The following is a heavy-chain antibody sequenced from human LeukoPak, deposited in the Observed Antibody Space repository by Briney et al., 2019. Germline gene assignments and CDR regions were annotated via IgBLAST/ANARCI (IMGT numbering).Heavy chain of an antibody. CDR3: ARESGPDYGDDTDY. CDR1: GFTFSSYS. J-gene: IGHJ4*02. V-gene: IGHV3-21*01. D-gene: IGHD4-17*01. CDR2: ISTSSIYI. Sequence: GGSLRLSCAASGFTFSSYSMNWVRQAPGKGLEWVSSISTSSIYIYYADSVKGRFTISRDNAKKLLFLQMNSLRAEDTAVYYCARESGPDYGDDTDYWGQGTLVTVSS.